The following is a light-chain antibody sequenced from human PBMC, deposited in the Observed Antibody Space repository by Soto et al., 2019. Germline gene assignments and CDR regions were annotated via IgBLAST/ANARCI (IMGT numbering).Light chain of an antibody. CDR2: AAS. V-gene: IGKV1-39*01. CDR1: QSVSKY. Sequence: DIQMTQSPSSLSASVGERVTITCRASQSVSKYSNWYQQKPGKAPKLLIYAASNLQSGVPSRFSGSASGTDFTITISSLQHEDFATYYCQQSYSAPTFGPGTKVYV. J-gene: IGKJ3*01. CDR3: QQSYSAPT.